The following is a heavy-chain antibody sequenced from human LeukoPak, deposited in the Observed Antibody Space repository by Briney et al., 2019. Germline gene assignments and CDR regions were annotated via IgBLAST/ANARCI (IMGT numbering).Heavy chain of an antibody. CDR1: GFTVSSNY. D-gene: IGHD3-10*01. V-gene: IGHV3-53*01. CDR2: IYSGGST. CDR3: ARVRHGSGSSKYYYYYMDV. J-gene: IGHJ6*03. Sequence: GGSLRLSCAASGFTVSSNYMSWVRQAPGKGLEWVSVIYSGGSTYYADSVKGRFTISRDNSKNTLYLQMNSLRAEDTAVYYCARVRHGSGSSKYYYYYMDVWGKGTTVTISS.